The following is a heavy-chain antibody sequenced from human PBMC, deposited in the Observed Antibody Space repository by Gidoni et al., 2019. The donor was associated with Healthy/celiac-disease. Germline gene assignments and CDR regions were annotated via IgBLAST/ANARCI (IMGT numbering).Heavy chain of an antibody. CDR2: MSSNGGST. CDR1: VLPFSCYA. CDR3: VRLPRITIFGNYYYGMDV. V-gene: IGHV3-64D*06. D-gene: IGHD3-3*01. J-gene: IGHJ6*02. Sequence: EVQPVESGGGLVQSWGSLRLSCSPSVLPFSCYAGHWVRQAPGQGLEYVSAMSSNGGSTYYADSVKGRFTISRDNSKNTLYLQMSSLRAEDTAVYYCVRLPRITIFGNYYYGMDVWGQGTTVTVSS.